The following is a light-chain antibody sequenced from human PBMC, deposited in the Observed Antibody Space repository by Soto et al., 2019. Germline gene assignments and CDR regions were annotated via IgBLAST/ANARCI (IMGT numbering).Light chain of an antibody. CDR3: CSYAGSSTYVV. V-gene: IGLV2-23*01. CDR1: SSDVGSYNL. Sequence: QSALTQPASVSGSPGQSITISCTGTSSDVGSYNLVSWYQQHPGKAPKLMIYEDSKRPSGVSNRFSGSKSGNTASLTISGLHTEDEADYYCCSYAGSSTYVVFGGGTKLTVL. CDR2: EDS. J-gene: IGLJ2*01.